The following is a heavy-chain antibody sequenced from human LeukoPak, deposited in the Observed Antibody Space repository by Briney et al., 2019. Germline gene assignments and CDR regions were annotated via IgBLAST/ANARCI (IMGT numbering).Heavy chain of an antibody. Sequence: KAGGSLRLSCAASGFTFTSAWMSWDRQAPGKGLEWVGRIKGKTAAGAPDYVASVKGRFTISRDDSKNTLFLQMNSLKTEDTAVYYCITGDYDFWSGFYSPNHYFDYWGQGTLVTVSS. CDR3: ITGDYDFWSGFYSPNHYFDY. CDR2: IKGKTAAGAP. J-gene: IGHJ4*02. CDR1: GFTFTSAW. V-gene: IGHV3-15*01. D-gene: IGHD3-3*01.